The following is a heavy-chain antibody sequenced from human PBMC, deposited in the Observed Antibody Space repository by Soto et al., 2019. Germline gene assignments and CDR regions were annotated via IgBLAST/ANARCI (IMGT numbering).Heavy chain of an antibody. J-gene: IGHJ4*02. D-gene: IGHD6-13*01. CDR1: GGSISSNNYY. CDR2: IYYSGST. V-gene: IGHV4-39*02. CDR3: ARPGGSGWFYFDS. Sequence: PSETLSLTCTVSGGSISSNNYYWGWIRQPPGKGLEWIGSIYYSGSTYYNPSLKSRVTISVDTSKNHFSLKLTSVTAADTAVYYCARPGGSGWFYFDSWGQGSQVTVSS.